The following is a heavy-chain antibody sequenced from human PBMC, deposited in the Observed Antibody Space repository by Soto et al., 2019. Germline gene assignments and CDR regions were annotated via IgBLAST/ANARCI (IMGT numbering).Heavy chain of an antibody. V-gene: IGHV3-30*18. D-gene: IGHD3-3*01. CDR1: GFTFSSYG. Sequence: QVQLVESGGGVVQPGRSLRLSCAASGFTFSSYGMHWVRQAPGKGLEWVAVISYDGSNKYYADSVKGRFTISRDNSKNTLYLQMNSLRAEDTAVYYCAKVGGSYDFWSGDYGMDVWGQGTTVTVSS. CDR3: AKVGGSYDFWSGDYGMDV. J-gene: IGHJ6*02. CDR2: ISYDGSNK.